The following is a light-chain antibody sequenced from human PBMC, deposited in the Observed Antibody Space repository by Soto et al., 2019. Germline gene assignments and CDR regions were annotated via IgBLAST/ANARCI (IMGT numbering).Light chain of an antibody. Sequence: DIQMTQSPSSLSASVGDRVTITCRARQGISNYLAWYQQKPGKVPKLLIYAASTLQSGVPSRFSGSGSGTDFTLTISSLQHEDVATYYCQKYNSAPQTFGQGTKVEIK. CDR1: QGISNY. CDR2: AAS. J-gene: IGKJ1*01. V-gene: IGKV1-27*01. CDR3: QKYNSAPQT.